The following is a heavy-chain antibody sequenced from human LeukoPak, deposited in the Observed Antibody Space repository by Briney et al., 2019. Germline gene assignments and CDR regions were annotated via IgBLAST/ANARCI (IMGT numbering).Heavy chain of an antibody. Sequence: GGSLKISCEGSGYRFNAYWIAWVRQMPGKGLEWMGIIYPDDSDTRYSPSFQGQVTISADKSINTAYLQWSSLKASDTAIYYCARRGEAMDPFDYWGQGTLVTVSS. J-gene: IGHJ4*02. V-gene: IGHV5-51*01. CDR3: ARRGEAMDPFDY. D-gene: IGHD5-18*01. CDR2: IYPDDSDT. CDR1: GYRFNAYW.